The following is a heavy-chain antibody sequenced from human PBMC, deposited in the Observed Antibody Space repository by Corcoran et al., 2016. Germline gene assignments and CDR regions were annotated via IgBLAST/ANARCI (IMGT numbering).Heavy chain of an antibody. J-gene: IGHJ6*02. CDR1: GGSISSYY. D-gene: IGHD2-8*01. CDR3: ARDPTYCTNGVWYTLSGMDV. V-gene: IGHV4-59*01. CDR2: IYYSGST. Sequence: QVQLQESGPGLVKPSETLSLTCTVSGGSISSYYWSWIRLPPGKGLEWIGYIYYSGSTNYNPSLKSRVTISVDTSKNQFSLKLSSVTAADTAVYSCARDPTYCTNGVWYTLSGMDVWGQGTTVTVSS.